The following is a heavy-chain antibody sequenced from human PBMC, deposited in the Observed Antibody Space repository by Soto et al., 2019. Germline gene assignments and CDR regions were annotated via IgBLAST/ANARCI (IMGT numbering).Heavy chain of an antibody. V-gene: IGHV3-30*18. CDR3: AKEGGLSGSYYISSSYYFDY. CDR1: GFTFNTYN. J-gene: IGHJ4*02. CDR2: ISYDGSNT. Sequence: GGSLRLSCAASGFTFNTYNVNWVRQAPGKGLEWVAIISYDGSNTYYADSVKGRFTISRDNSKNTLYLQMNSLRAEDTSVYYCAKEGGLSGSYYISSSYYFDYWGQGTLVTVSS. D-gene: IGHD1-26*01.